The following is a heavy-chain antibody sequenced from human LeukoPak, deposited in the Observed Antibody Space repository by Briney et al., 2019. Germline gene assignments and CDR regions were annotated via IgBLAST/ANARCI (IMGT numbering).Heavy chain of an antibody. J-gene: IGHJ6*03. CDR1: GYTFTGYY. V-gene: IGHV1-2*02. Sequence: GASVKVSCKASGYTFTGYYMHWVRQAPGQGLEWMGWINPNSGGTNYAQKFQGRVTMTRDTSISTAYMELSRLRSDDTAVYYCARDIIERDYYYYMDVWGKGTTVTVSS. CDR2: INPNSGGT. CDR3: ARDIIERDYYYYMDV.